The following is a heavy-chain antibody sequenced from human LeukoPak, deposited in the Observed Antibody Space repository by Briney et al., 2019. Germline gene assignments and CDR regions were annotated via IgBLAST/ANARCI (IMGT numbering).Heavy chain of an antibody. CDR2: IIPIFGIA. V-gene: IGHV1-69*04. Sequence: GASVKVSCKASGGTFSSYAISWVRQAPGQGLEWMGRIIPIFGIANYAQKFQGRVTITADKSTSTAYMELSSLRSEDTAVYYCAADQEQQLAFDYWGQGTLVTVSS. D-gene: IGHD6-13*01. J-gene: IGHJ4*02. CDR1: GGTFSSYA. CDR3: AADQEQQLAFDY.